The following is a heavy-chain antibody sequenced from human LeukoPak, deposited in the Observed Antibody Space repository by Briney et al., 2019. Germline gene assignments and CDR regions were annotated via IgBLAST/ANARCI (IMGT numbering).Heavy chain of an antibody. CDR3: ARWGVVPAASFDY. D-gene: IGHD2-2*01. Sequence: GESLKISXKGSGYSFNSYWIGWVRQKPGKGLEWMGIIYPGDSDTRYSPSFQGQVTISADKSISTAYLQWSSLKASDTAMYYCARWGVVPAASFDYWGQGTLVTVSS. V-gene: IGHV5-51*01. CDR1: GYSFNSYW. J-gene: IGHJ4*02. CDR2: IYPGDSDT.